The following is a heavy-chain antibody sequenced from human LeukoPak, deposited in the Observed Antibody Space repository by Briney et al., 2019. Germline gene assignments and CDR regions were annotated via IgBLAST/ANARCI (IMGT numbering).Heavy chain of an antibody. Sequence: PGAFLGLSCAASGFTFSNYAMTWVRQAPGKGLEWVSLISGSDSRTYHADSVKGRFTISRDNSKNTLYLQMDSLRAEDTAVYYCAKARFPKGYDSSGGFDYWGQGTLVIVSP. J-gene: IGHJ4*02. D-gene: IGHD3-22*01. CDR3: AKARFPKGYDSSGGFDY. V-gene: IGHV3-23*01. CDR1: GFTFSNYA. CDR2: ISGSDSRT.